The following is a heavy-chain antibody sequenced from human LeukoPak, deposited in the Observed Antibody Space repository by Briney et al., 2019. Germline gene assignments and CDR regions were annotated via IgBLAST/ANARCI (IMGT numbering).Heavy chain of an antibody. CDR3: ARYYDTFWPNLYYYMDV. CDR2: IYYSGST. Sequence: SETLSLTCTVSGGSISSYYWSWIRQPPGKGLEWIGYIYYSGSTNYNPSLKSRVTISVDTSKNQFSLELSSVTAADTAVYYCARYYDTFWPNLYYYMDVWGKGTTVTVSS. CDR1: GGSISSYY. D-gene: IGHD3-9*01. V-gene: IGHV4-59*01. J-gene: IGHJ6*03.